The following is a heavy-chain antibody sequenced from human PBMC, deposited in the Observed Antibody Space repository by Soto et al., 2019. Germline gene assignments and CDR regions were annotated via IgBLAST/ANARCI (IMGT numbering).Heavy chain of an antibody. Sequence: SVKVSCKASGGTFSSYAISWVRQAPGQGLEWMGGIIPIFGTANYAQKFQGRVTITADKSTSTAYMELSSLRSEDTAMYYCARHRHPDSPFMVVTTLGLDYWAQGTLVTVSS. D-gene: IGHD2-21*02. CDR3: ARHRHPDSPFMVVTTLGLDY. V-gene: IGHV1-69*06. J-gene: IGHJ4*02. CDR1: GGTFSSYA. CDR2: IIPIFGTA.